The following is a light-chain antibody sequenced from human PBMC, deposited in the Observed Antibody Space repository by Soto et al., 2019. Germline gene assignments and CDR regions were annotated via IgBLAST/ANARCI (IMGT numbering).Light chain of an antibody. CDR2: AAS. CDR1: QSISDS. CDR3: RQSYSSLWT. Sequence: DLQMTQSPSSLSASIGDRVTITCRASQSISDSLNWYQQNPGEAPKILIYAASVLQSGVPSRFSGSGSGTDFTLTITNLQPEDFATYYCRQSYSSLWTFGQGTKVEIK. J-gene: IGKJ1*01. V-gene: IGKV1-39*01.